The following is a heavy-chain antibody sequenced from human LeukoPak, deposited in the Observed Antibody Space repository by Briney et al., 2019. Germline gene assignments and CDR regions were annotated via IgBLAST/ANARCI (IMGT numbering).Heavy chain of an antibody. V-gene: IGHV3-74*01. Sequence: GGSLRLSCVASGFTFSNYWMQWVRQVPGKGLVWVSRLNGDGTNIIYADSVKGRITISRDNAENTLYLQMNSLRAEDTALYYCARSQSGVFDVWGQGTMVTVSS. CDR3: ARSQSGVFDV. D-gene: IGHD2-8*01. J-gene: IGHJ3*01. CDR2: LNGDGTNI. CDR1: GFTFSNYW.